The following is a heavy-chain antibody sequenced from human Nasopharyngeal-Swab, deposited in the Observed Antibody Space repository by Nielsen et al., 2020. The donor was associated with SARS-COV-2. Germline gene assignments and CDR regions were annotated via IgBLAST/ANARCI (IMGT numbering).Heavy chain of an antibody. Sequence: SVKVSCKASEGTFSSYAISWVRQAPGQGLEWMGGIIPIFGTANYAQKFQGRVTITADKSTSTAYMELSSLRSEDTAVYYCARLDGYNYCFDYWGQGTLVTVSS. CDR3: ARLDGYNYCFDY. D-gene: IGHD5-24*01. CDR1: EGTFSSYA. J-gene: IGHJ4*02. V-gene: IGHV1-69*06. CDR2: IIPIFGTA.